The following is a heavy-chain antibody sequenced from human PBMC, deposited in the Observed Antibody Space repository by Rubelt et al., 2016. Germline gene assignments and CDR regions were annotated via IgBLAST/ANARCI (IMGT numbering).Heavy chain of an antibody. CDR2: ISSNGGST. J-gene: IGHJ4*02. V-gene: IGHV3-64D*06. CDR3: VKALYDYVWGSYRYGY. D-gene: IGHD3-16*02. CDR1: GFTFSSYA. Sequence: EVQLLESGGGLVQPGGSLRLSCAASGFTFSSYAMSWVRQAPGKGLEYVSAISSNGGSTYYADSVKGRFTISRDNSKNTLYLQMSSLRAEDTAVYYCVKALYDYVWGSYRYGYWGQGTLVTVSS.